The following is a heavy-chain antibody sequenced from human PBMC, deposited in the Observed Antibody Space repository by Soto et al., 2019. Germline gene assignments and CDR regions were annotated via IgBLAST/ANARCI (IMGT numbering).Heavy chain of an antibody. V-gene: IGHV3-30*18. CDR3: AKGPPGYSSMIVNVAY. Sequence: QVQLVESGGGVVQPGGSLRLSCAASGFTFSNYAMHWVRQAPGKGLEWVAVISYDGGNKYYADSVKGRFTISRDNTKNTQYLQMNGLRAEDTAVYFCAKGPPGYSSMIVNVAYWGQATLVTISS. D-gene: IGHD6-13*01. CDR2: ISYDGGNK. J-gene: IGHJ1*01. CDR1: GFTFSNYA.